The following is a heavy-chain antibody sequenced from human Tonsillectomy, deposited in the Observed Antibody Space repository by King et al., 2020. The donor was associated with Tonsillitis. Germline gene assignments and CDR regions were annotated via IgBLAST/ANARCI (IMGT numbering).Heavy chain of an antibody. CDR1: GGSVSSGSYY. CDR2: IYYSGST. J-gene: IGHJ4*02. D-gene: IGHD2-15*01. Sequence: QLQESGPGLVKPSETLSLTCTVSGGSVSSGSYYWSWIRQPPGKGLEWIGYIYYSGSTNYNPSLKSRVTISVDTSKNQFPLKLSSVTAADTAVYYCASGPGRLRGCSGGSCYIQFDYWGQGTLVTVSS. V-gene: IGHV4-61*01. CDR3: ASGPGRLRGCSGGSCYIQFDY.